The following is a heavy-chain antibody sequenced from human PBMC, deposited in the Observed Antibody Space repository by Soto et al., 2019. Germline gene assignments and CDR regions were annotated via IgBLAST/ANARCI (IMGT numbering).Heavy chain of an antibody. CDR2: IWYDGSNK. D-gene: IGHD2-21*01. J-gene: IGHJ4*02. V-gene: IGHV3-33*08. Sequence: VQLVESGGGLVKPGGSLRLSCAASGFTFSNAWMSWVRQAPGKGLEWVAVIWYDGSNKYYADSVKGRFTISRDNSKNTLYLQMNSLRAEDTAVYYCARDPTGIYYFDYWGQGTLVTVSS. CDR3: ARDPTGIYYFDY. CDR1: GFTFSNAW.